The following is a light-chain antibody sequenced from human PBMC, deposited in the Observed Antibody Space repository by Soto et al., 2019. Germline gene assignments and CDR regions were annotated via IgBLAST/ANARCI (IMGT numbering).Light chain of an antibody. J-gene: IGLJ1*01. V-gene: IGLV2-14*01. CDR3: TSYTSSSTLYV. CDR2: DVN. Sequence: QSVLTQPASVSGSPGQSITISCTRTSSDVGGYNYVSWYQQHPGKAPKLMIYDVNNRPSGVSNRFSGSKSGNTASLTISGLQAEDEADYHCTSYTSSSTLYVFGTGTKVTVL. CDR1: SSDVGGYNY.